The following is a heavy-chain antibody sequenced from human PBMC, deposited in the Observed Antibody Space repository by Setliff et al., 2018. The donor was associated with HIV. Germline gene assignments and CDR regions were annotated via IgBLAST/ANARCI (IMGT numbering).Heavy chain of an antibody. CDR2: IDHSGGP. CDR3: ARGPVSGYDRGWVDS. V-gene: IGHV4-34*01. CDR1: GSSFNNYY. D-gene: IGHD5-12*01. Sequence: SETLSLTCAVYGSSFNNYYWSWIRQSPGKGLEWIGEIDHSGGPNYKSSLKSRVTITIDKAKNQFSLKVTSGTAADTAIYYCARGPVSGYDRGWVDSWGQGTQVTVSS. J-gene: IGHJ4*02.